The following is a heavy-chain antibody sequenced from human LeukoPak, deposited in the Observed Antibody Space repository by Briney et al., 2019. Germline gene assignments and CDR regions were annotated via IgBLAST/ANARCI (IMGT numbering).Heavy chain of an antibody. Sequence: QAGGSPRLSCAPSGFTFDNFAMTWVRQAPGKGLEWVSEITGSGGSTYYADSVKGRFTISRDNSKNTLYLQMNSLRAEDTAIYYCARELFDFDYWGQGTLVTVSS. CDR3: ARELFDFDY. D-gene: IGHD3-10*01. V-gene: IGHV3-23*01. CDR2: ITGSGGST. J-gene: IGHJ4*02. CDR1: GFTFDNFA.